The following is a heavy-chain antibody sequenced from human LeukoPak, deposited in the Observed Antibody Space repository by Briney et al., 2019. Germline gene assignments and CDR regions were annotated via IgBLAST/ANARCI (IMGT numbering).Heavy chain of an antibody. CDR3: ARDRPTMVRGVIGFDY. CDR1: GGSISSYY. J-gene: IGHJ4*02. Sequence: PPETLSLTCTVSGGSISSYYWSWIRQPAGKGLEWIGRIYTSGSTNYNPSLKSRVTMSVDTSKNQFSLKLSSVTAADTAVYYCARDRPTMVRGVIGFDYWGQGTLVTVSS. V-gene: IGHV4-4*07. CDR2: IYTSGST. D-gene: IGHD3-10*01.